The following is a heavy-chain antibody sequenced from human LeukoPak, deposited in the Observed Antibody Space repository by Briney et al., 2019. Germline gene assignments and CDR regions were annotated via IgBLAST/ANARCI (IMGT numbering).Heavy chain of an antibody. V-gene: IGHV3-23*01. D-gene: IGHD2-8*01. CDR2: ISGSGGST. CDR1: GFTFSSYS. J-gene: IGHJ5*02. CDR3: AKDEGYCTNGVCYTNWFDP. Sequence: PGGSLRLSCAASGFTFSSYSMNWVRQAPGKGLEWVSAISGSGGSTYYADSVKGRFTISRDNSKNTLYLQMNSLRAEDTAVYYCAKDEGYCTNGVCYTNWFDPWGQGTLVTVSS.